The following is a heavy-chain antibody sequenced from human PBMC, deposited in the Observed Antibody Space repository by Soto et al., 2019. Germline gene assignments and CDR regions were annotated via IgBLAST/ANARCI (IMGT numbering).Heavy chain of an antibody. V-gene: IGHV1-69*13. CDR3: ARGYGDRQLWPQLYYYFYGMDV. Sequence: SVKVSCKASGGTFSSYAISWVRQAPGQGLEWMGGIIPIFGTANYAQKFQGRVTITADESTSTAYMELSSLRSEDTAVYYCARGYGDRQLWPQLYYYFYGMDVWGQETTVTVSS. CDR2: IIPIFGTA. J-gene: IGHJ6*02. D-gene: IGHD5-18*01. CDR1: GGTFSSYA.